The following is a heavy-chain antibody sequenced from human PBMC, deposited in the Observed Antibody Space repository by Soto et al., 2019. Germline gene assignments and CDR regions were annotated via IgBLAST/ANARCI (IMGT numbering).Heavy chain of an antibody. Sequence: VKVSCKASGSGFIRSGIQWVRQAHGQRLEWIGWIVVASGQTNYAQNFRGRVAITRDTSTATAYIELTGLTSEDTAVYFCSADRPDIGVGWWVWGQGTTVTVSS. CDR2: IVVASGQT. CDR1: GSGFIRSG. J-gene: IGHJ6*02. CDR3: SADRPDIGVGWWV. V-gene: IGHV1-58*02. D-gene: IGHD2-15*01.